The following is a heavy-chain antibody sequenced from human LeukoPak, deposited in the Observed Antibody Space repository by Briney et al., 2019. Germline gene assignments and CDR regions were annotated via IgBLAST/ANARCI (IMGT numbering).Heavy chain of an antibody. D-gene: IGHD3-10*01. CDR1: GFTFSSYA. CDR3: AREVTMVRGVIGFFDY. J-gene: IGHJ4*02. CDR2: ISYDGSNK. V-gene: IGHV3-30-3*01. Sequence: GGSLRLSCAASGFTFSSYAMPWVRQAPGKGLEWVAVISYDGSNKYYADSVKGRFTISRDNSKNTLYLQMNSLRAEDTAVYYCAREVTMVRGVIGFFDYWGQGTLVTVSS.